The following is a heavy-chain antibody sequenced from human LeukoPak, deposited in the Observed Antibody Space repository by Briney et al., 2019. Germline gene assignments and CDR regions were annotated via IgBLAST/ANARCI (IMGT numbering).Heavy chain of an antibody. Sequence: SETVFLTCSVSGGFISSSSYYWGWIRQPPGKGLEWIGDIYYSGSSYYDPSRQSRVPITNNNAKNLFSPRLSPVTAADSATYYCARRRNYDSTGYLDWGQGTLVTVSS. J-gene: IGHJ1*01. D-gene: IGHD3-22*01. CDR3: ARRRNYDSTGYLD. CDR1: GGFISSSSYY. V-gene: IGHV4-39*01. CDR2: IYYSGSS.